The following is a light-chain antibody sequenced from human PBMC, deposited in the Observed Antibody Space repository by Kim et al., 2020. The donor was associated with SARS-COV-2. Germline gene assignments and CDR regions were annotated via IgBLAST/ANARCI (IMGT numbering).Light chain of an antibody. CDR1: QGIGGY. CDR3: QQFNSYPLT. CDR2: RAS. J-gene: IGKJ4*01. Sequence: IQLTQSPSSLSASVGDRVTITCRASQGIGGYLAWYQQKPGKAPKLLIYRASTLQSGVPPRFSGSGSGTDFTLTIGSLQPEDFASYYCQQFNSYPLTFGGGTKVDIK. V-gene: IGKV1-9*01.